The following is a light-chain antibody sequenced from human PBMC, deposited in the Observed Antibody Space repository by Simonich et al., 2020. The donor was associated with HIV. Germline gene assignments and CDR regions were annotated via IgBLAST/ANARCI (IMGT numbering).Light chain of an antibody. CDR2: GAY. J-gene: IGKJ2*01. V-gene: IGKV3D-15*01. CDR3: QQYNNWPYT. CDR1: QSVSNN. Sequence: EIVMTQSPATLSVSPGERATLSCRASQSVSNNLAWYQQKPGQAPRLLIYGAYTRATGNPAGFNGSGSGTEFTLTISSLQSEDFAVYYCQQYNNWPYTFGQGTKLEIK.